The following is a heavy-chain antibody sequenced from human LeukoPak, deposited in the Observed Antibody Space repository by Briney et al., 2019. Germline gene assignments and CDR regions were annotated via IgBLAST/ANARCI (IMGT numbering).Heavy chain of an antibody. J-gene: IGHJ4*02. Sequence: PSETLSLTCAVYGGSFSGYYWSWIRQPPGKGLEWIGEINHSGSTNYNPSLKSRVTISVDTSKNQFSLKLSSVTAADTAVYYCARESDDFWSGWKIDYWGQGTLVTVSS. CDR3: ARESDDFWSGWKIDY. V-gene: IGHV4-34*01. CDR1: GGSFSGYY. D-gene: IGHD3-3*01. CDR2: INHSGST.